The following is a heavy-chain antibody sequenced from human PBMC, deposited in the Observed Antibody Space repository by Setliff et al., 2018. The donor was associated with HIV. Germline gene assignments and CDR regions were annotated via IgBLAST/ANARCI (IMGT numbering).Heavy chain of an antibody. D-gene: IGHD2-15*01. J-gene: IGHJ6*03. V-gene: IGHV3-48*01. CDR3: ARAGVVEGYYYYYYMDV. Sequence: GGSLRLSCAASGFTFSSYSMNWVRQAPGKGLEWVSYISSYGSSTYYADSVRGRFTISRDDAEKSVYLQMNSLRAEDTAVYYCARAGVVEGYYYYYYMDVWGKGTTVTVSS. CDR1: GFTFSSYS. CDR2: ISSYGSST.